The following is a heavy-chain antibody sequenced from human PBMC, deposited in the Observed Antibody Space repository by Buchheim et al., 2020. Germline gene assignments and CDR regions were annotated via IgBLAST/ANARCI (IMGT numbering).Heavy chain of an antibody. CDR3: ARVSRPERYCSGGTCYSLLAYYFDY. Sequence: EVQLVESGGGLVQPGGSLRLSCAASGFTFSSYWMTWVRQAPGKGLEWVANIKQDGSEKYYVDSVEGRFTISRDNAQNSLYLQMNSLRAEDTGVYYCARVSRPERYCSGGTCYSLLAYYFDYWGQGTL. CDR1: GFTFSSYW. D-gene: IGHD2-15*01. J-gene: IGHJ4*02. V-gene: IGHV3-7*01. CDR2: IKQDGSEK.